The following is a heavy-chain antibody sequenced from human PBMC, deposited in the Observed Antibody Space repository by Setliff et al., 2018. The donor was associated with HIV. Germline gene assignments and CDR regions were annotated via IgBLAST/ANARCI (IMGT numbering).Heavy chain of an antibody. CDR1: GGAFNNYL. J-gene: IGHJ4*02. Sequence: ASVKVSCKASGGAFNNYLVAWVRQAPGQGLEWMGGIIPLFGTPDYTKQFQGRVAISADESTATVFMQLSSLRSDDTAVYYCARAGAEVTSHFDWWGQGTLVTVSS. V-gene: IGHV1-69*13. CDR2: IIPLFGTP. CDR3: ARAGAEVTSHFDW. D-gene: IGHD2-21*02.